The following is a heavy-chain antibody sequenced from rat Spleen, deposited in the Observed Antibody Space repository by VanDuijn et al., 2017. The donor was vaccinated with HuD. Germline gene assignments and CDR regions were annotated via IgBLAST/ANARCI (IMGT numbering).Heavy chain of an antibody. CDR1: GFTFSDYY. Sequence: EVQLVESGGGLVQPGRSLKLSCAASGFTFSDYYMAWVRPAPKKGLEWVASISYEGSSTYYGDSVNGRFTISRDNAKSTLYLQMNSLRSEDTATYYCARQGLWGQGVMVTVSS. D-gene: IGHD4-1*01. CDR2: ISYEGSST. J-gene: IGHJ2*01. CDR3: ARQGL. V-gene: IGHV5-22*01.